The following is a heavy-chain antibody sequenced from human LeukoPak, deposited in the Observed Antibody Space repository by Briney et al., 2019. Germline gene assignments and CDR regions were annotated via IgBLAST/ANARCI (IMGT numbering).Heavy chain of an antibody. CDR1: GFAFDDYA. J-gene: IGHJ5*02. D-gene: IGHD1-26*01. V-gene: IGHV3-9*01. Sequence: GRSLRLSCAASGFAFDDYAMHWVRQAPGKGLEGVSGISWNSGSIGYAGSGKGRFTISRDHAKNSLYLQMTRMRAEDTAVYYCAKSRSGIYLKSHWFDPWGEEGLVTVSS. CDR2: ISWNSGSI. CDR3: AKSRSGIYLKSHWFDP.